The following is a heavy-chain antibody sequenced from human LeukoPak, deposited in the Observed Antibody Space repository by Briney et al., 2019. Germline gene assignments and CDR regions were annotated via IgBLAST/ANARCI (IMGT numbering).Heavy chain of an antibody. CDR3: TSRYCTTTNCYSFDN. CDR2: ISSSAHI. D-gene: IGHD2-2*01. V-gene: IGHV3-21*06. J-gene: IGHJ3*02. CDR1: GFSFNTYS. Sequence: GGSLGLSCAASGFSFNTYSMNWVRQAPGKGLEWVSSISSSAHIFYADSVKGRFSISRDNAKNSLYLQMNSLRVEDTAVYYCTSRYCTTTNCYSFDNWGQGTMVTVSS.